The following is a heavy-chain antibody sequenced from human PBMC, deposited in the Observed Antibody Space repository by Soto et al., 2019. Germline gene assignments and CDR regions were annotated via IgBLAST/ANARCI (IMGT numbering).Heavy chain of an antibody. CDR3: ARVLRGFFEWFGADH. J-gene: IGHJ4*02. V-gene: IGHV3-33*01. CDR2: VLADGNEK. CDR1: GFSFRSYD. D-gene: IGHD3-3*01. Sequence: QVQLVESGGGVVQPGRSLRLSCAASGFSFRSYDMHWVRQAPGKGLEWVAGVLADGNEKYYADSVKGRFSISRDNSRNTLYQQRDTVTAGDTAVYYCARVLRGFFEWFGADHWGQGTLVTVSS.